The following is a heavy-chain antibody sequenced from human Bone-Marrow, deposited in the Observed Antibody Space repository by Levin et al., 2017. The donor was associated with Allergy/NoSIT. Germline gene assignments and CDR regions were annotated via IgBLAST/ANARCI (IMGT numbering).Heavy chain of an antibody. J-gene: IGHJ4*02. CDR3: TRGRFDGGAYPIFDF. CDR2: ISHTSATV. D-gene: IGHD2-21*01. CDR1: GFNFNDHY. V-gene: IGHV3-11*01. Sequence: KAGGSLRLSCAASGFNFNDHYINWIRQAPGKGLEWISYISHTSATVYYTPSVKGRFTISRDNTKNSVYLQMDTLRAEDTAVYYCTRGRFDGGAYPIFDFWGQGTLVTVSS.